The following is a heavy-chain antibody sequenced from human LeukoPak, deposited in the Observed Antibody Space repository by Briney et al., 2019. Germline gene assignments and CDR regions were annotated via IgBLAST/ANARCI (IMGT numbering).Heavy chain of an antibody. V-gene: IGHV4-59*12. CDR2: IYYRGST. J-gene: IGHJ4*02. CDR3: AREERITMVRGVIDY. Sequence: SETLSLTCTVSGGSISSYYWSWIRQPPGEGLEWMGYIYYRGSTNYNPSLKSRVTMSVDTSKHQFSLKLSSVSAADPAVYYCAREERITMVRGVIDYWGQGTLVTVSS. D-gene: IGHD3-10*01. CDR1: GGSISSYY.